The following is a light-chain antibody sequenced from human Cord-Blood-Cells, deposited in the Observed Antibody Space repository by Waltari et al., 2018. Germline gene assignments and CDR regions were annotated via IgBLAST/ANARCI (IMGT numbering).Light chain of an antibody. V-gene: IGKV1-27*01. CDR3: QKYNSAPWT. CDR1: QGISNY. Sequence: DIQMNKYPSSLSAYVGDRVTITCRASQGISNYLAWYQQRPGKVPKLLFYAASTLQSGVPSRFSGSGTGTDFTLTITSLQPEDVATYYCQKYNSAPWTFGQVTKVEIK. J-gene: IGKJ1*01. CDR2: AAS.